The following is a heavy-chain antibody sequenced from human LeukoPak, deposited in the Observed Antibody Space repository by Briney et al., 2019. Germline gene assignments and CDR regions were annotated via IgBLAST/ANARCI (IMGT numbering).Heavy chain of an antibody. CDR3: ARIMEYCSSTSCYYGMDV. Sequence: GTSEQVSRKTYGGPFNNYAINWVRPDHGQGLEWMGGIIPLFRTANYAQNFQGRVTITADESTRTAYMELSSLRSEDTAVYYCARIMEYCSSTSCYYGMDVWGQGTTVTVSS. CDR1: GGPFNNYA. V-gene: IGHV1-69*01. D-gene: IGHD2-2*01. J-gene: IGHJ6*02. CDR2: IIPLFRTA.